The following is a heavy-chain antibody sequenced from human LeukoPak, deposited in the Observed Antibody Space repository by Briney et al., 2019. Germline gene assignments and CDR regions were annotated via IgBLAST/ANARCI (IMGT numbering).Heavy chain of an antibody. CDR2: IYYSGST. Sequence: PSETLSLTCAVYGGSFSGYYWSWIRQHPGKGLEWIGYIYYSGSTYYNPSLKSRVTISVDTSKNQFSLKLSSVTAADTAVYYCARGYCSGGSCYAPLFDYWGQGTLVTVSS. CDR3: ARGYCSGGSCYAPLFDY. D-gene: IGHD2-15*01. CDR1: GGSFSGYY. V-gene: IGHV4-31*11. J-gene: IGHJ4*02.